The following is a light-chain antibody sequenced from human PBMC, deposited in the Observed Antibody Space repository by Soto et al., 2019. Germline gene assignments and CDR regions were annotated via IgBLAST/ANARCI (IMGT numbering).Light chain of an antibody. J-gene: IGLJ2*01. CDR2: EVS. Sequence: QSALTQPASVSGSPGQSITISCTGTSSDVGIYNYVSWYQHHPGKAPKLMIYEVSNRPSGVSNRFSGSKSGNTASLTISGLQAEDEADYYCSSYTTSNTVLFGGGTKLTVL. CDR3: SSYTTSNTVL. CDR1: SSDVGIYNY. V-gene: IGLV2-14*01.